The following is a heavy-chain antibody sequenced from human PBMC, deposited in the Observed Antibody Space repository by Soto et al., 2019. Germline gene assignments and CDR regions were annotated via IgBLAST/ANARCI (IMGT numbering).Heavy chain of an antibody. CDR2: INPSGGST. CDR1: GYTFTSYY. CDR3: ASNLGWSSGWYN. Sequence: QVQLVQSGAEVKKPGSSVKVSCKSSGYTFTSYYMHWVRQAPGQGLVLLGIINPSGGSTSYEQKFQGRVTMTRDTSTSTVYMELSSLRSDDTAVYYCASNLGWSSGWYNWGQGTLVTVSS. J-gene: IGHJ4*02. D-gene: IGHD6-19*01. V-gene: IGHV1-46*01.